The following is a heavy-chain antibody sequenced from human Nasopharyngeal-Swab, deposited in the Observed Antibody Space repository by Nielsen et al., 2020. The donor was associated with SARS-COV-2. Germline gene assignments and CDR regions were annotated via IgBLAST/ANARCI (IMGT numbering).Heavy chain of an antibody. J-gene: IGHJ4*02. CDR3: AKATQQWLPYYFDL. CDR2: IYSGGST. Sequence: GGSLRLSCAASGFTVSSNYMSWVRQAPGKGLGWVSVIYSGGSTYYADSVKGRFTISRDNSKNTLYLQMNSLRAEDTAVYYCAKATQQWLPYYFDLWGQGTLVTVSS. CDR1: GFTVSSNY. V-gene: IGHV3-53*01. D-gene: IGHD5-24*01.